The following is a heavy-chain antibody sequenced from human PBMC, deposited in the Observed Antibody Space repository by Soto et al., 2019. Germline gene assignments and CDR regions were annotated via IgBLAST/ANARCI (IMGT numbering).Heavy chain of an antibody. V-gene: IGHV3-23*01. J-gene: IGHJ4*02. CDR3: AKEKRQLWLDDKYFDY. Sequence: EVQLLESGGGLVQPGGSLRLSCAASGFTFSSYAMSWVRQAPGKGLEWVSAISGSGGSTYYADSVKGRFTISRDNSKNTLYLQMNSLRAEDTAVYYCAKEKRQLWLDDKYFDYWGQGTLVTVSS. D-gene: IGHD5-18*01. CDR2: ISGSGGST. CDR1: GFTFSSYA.